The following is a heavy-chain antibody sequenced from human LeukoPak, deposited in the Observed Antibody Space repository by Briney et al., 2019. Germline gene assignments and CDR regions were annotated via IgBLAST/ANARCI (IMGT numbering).Heavy chain of an antibody. V-gene: IGHV3-30*18. J-gene: IGHJ4*02. CDR1: GFTFSSYA. D-gene: IGHD6-19*01. CDR2: ISYDGSNE. Sequence: GGSLRLSCAASGFTFSSYAMHWVRQAPGKGLEWVAVISYDGSNEYYADSVKGRFTISRDNSKNTLYLQMNSLRVEDTAVYYCAKAYSSGWYNSIDYWGQGTLVTVSS. CDR3: AKAYSSGWYNSIDY.